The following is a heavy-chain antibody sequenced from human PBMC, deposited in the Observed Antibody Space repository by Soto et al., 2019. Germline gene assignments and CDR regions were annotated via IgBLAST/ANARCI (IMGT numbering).Heavy chain of an antibody. D-gene: IGHD6-13*01. V-gene: IGHV3-33*01. CDR3: ASNIAAAGSSEFGAFDI. CDR1: GFTFSSYG. CDR2: IWYDGSNK. Sequence: PGGSLRLSCAASGFTFSSYGMHWVRQAPGKGLEWVAVIWYDGSNKYYADSVKGRFTISRDNSKNTLYLQMNSLRAEDTAVYYCASNIAAAGSSEFGAFDIWGQGTMFTVSS. J-gene: IGHJ3*02.